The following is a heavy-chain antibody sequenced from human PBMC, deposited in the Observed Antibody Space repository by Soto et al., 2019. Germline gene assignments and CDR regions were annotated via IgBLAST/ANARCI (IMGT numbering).Heavy chain of an antibody. CDR1: GFTFSSYS. CDR3: ARDGSRGSITIFGVVTEHSYYGMDV. CDR2: ISSSSSTI. D-gene: IGHD3-3*01. J-gene: IGHJ6*02. V-gene: IGHV3-48*02. Sequence: GGSLRLSCAASGFTFSSYSMNWVRQAPGKGLEWVSYISSSSSTIYYADSVKGRFTISRDNAKNSLYLQMNSLRDEDTAVYYCARDGSRGSITIFGVVTEHSYYGMDVWGQGTTVTVSS.